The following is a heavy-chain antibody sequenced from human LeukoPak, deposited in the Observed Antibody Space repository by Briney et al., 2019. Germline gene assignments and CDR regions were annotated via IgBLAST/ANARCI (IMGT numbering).Heavy chain of an antibody. CDR2: ISSSGSTI. V-gene: IGHV3-48*03. Sequence: GGSLRLSCAASGFTFSSYEMNWVRQAPGKGLEWVSYISSSGSTIYYADSVKGRFTISRDNAKNSLYLQMNSLRAEDTAVYYCARNPTGYCSGGSCYTRPPDYWGQGTLVTVSS. J-gene: IGHJ4*02. CDR1: GFTFSSYE. CDR3: ARNPTGYCSGGSCYTRPPDY. D-gene: IGHD2-15*01.